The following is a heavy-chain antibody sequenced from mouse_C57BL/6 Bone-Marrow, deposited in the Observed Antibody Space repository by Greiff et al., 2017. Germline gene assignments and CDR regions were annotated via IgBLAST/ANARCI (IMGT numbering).Heavy chain of an antibody. CDR3: ARGLGRFDD. CDR2: LDSSASYT. D-gene: IGHD4-1*01. J-gene: IGHJ3*01. V-gene: IGHV1-59*01. CDR1: GYTFTSYW. Sequence: QVQLQQPGAELVRPGTSVKLSCKASGYTFTSYWMHWVQQRPGHGLEWIGVLDSSASYTNYNQKFKGKATFTVDTSTSTAYMQLSSRTSEDAAVYYWARGLGRFDDWGKGTLVNVAA.